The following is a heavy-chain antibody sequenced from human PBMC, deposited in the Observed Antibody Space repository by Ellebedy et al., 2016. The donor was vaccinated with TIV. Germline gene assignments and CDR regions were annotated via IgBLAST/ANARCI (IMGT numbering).Heavy chain of an antibody. J-gene: IGHJ6*02. CDR2: IKQDGSEK. CDR1: GFTFSNYW. V-gene: IGHV3-7*03. D-gene: IGHD2/OR15-2a*01. Sequence: PGGSLRLSCAASGFTFSNYWMSWVRQAPGKGLEWVANIKQDGSEKYYVDSVKGRFTISRDNAKNSLYLQMNGLRAEDTAVYYCATDGSPTSYADNGMDVWGQGTTVTVSS. CDR3: ATDGSPTSYADNGMDV.